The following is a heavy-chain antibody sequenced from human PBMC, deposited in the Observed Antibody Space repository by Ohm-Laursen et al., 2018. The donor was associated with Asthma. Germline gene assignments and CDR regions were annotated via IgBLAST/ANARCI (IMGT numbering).Heavy chain of an antibody. V-gene: IGHV3-33*05. CDR1: GFTFRSYG. CDR3: ARGVDYYGSGRGYYGMDV. Sequence: SLRLSCSASGFTFRSYGMHWVRQAPGKGLEWVAVISYDGSNKYYVDSVKGRFTISRDNSKNTLYLQMNSLRAEDTAVYYCARGVDYYGSGRGYYGMDVWGQGTTVTVSS. D-gene: IGHD3-10*01. J-gene: IGHJ6*02. CDR2: ISYDGSNK.